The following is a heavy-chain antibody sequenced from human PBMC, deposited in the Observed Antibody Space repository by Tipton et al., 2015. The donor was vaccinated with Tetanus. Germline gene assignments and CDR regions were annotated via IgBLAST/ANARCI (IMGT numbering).Heavy chain of an antibody. D-gene: IGHD1-1*01. CDR3: SRVPDNPTYIDS. J-gene: IGHJ2*01. CDR1: GGSVTRGSYY. Sequence: TLSLTCTVSGGSVTRGSYYWNWIRQPPGKGLEWIGYYFYRGNTNYLPSLKSRVDSSGDTTKNQVYLQLNSVTAADTAVYYCSRVPDNPTYIDSWGRGTLVTVSS. V-gene: IGHV4-61*01. CDR2: YFYRGNT.